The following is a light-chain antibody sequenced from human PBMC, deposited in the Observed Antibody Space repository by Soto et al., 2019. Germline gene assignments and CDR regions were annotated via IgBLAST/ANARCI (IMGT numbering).Light chain of an antibody. CDR2: VAS. Sequence: DIQMTQSPSSLSASVGDRVTITCRASQGISNYLAWYQQQPGKVPKLLIYVASTLQSAVPSRFSGSGSGTEFTLTISSLQPEDVATYYCQKYSSAPATFGQGTKVEIK. J-gene: IGKJ1*01. V-gene: IGKV1-27*01. CDR3: QKYSSAPAT. CDR1: QGISNY.